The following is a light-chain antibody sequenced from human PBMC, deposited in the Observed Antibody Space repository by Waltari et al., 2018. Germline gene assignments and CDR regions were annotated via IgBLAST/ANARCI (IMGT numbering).Light chain of an antibody. J-gene: IGKJ3*01. CDR2: GPT. Sequence: MTQSPAIMSVSPGERVTISCRASQKISNNFAWYQQKPGQAPRLLSYGPTTRASGIPGRFRGSGSGTESTLTIDGLQSEDFAVYYCLQYNDWPPLFTFGPGTKVEIK. CDR1: QKISNN. CDR3: LQYNDWPPLFT. V-gene: IGKV3-15*01.